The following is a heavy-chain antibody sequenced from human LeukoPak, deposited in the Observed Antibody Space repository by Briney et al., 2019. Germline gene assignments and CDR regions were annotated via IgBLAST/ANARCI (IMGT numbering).Heavy chain of an antibody. J-gene: IGHJ4*02. D-gene: IGHD3-10*01. CDR1: GYTFTNYA. V-gene: IGHV1-18*01. CDR3: ARGWELDY. CDR2: IDTNNGNT. Sequence: VASVKVSCKASGYTFTNYAIGWGRQAPGQGLEWVGWIDTNNGNTDSAQNLQGRVTMTTDTYTTTAYLDLRSLRSDDTAVYYCARGWELDYWGQGTLVTVS.